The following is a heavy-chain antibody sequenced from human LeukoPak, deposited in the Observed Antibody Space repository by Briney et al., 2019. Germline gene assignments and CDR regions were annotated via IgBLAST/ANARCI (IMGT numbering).Heavy chain of an antibody. J-gene: IGHJ4*02. CDR2: ISGSGGST. CDR1: GFTFSSYA. CDR3: ARGTHRLSSWQYYFDY. D-gene: IGHD6-13*01. V-gene: IGHV3-23*01. Sequence: SGGSLRLSCAASGFTFSSYAMSWVRQAPGKGLEWVSAISGSGGSTYYADSVKGRFTISRDNSKNTLYLQMNSLRAEDTAEYYCARGTHRLSSWQYYFDYWGQGTLVTVSS.